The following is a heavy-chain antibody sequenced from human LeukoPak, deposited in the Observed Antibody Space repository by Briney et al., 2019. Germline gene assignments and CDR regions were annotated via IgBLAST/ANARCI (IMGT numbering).Heavy chain of an antibody. V-gene: IGHV4-31*03. D-gene: IGHD4-17*01. CDR1: GGSISSGNSY. Sequence: SQTLSLTCSVSGGSISSGNSYWSWLRQHPEKGLEWIGYIYYSGSSYYNPSLKSRVTILVDTSKNQFSLKLTSVTAADTAVYYCARYGDYPFDYWGQGTLVTVSS. CDR2: IYYSGSS. J-gene: IGHJ4*02. CDR3: ARYGDYPFDY.